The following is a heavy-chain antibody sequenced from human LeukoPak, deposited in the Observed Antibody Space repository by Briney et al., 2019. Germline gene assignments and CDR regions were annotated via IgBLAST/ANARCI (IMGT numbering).Heavy chain of an antibody. V-gene: IGHV4-38-2*02. Sequence: PSQTLSLTCTVSGYSISSGYYWGWIRQPPGKGLEWIGYIYYSGSTNYNPSLKSRVTISVDTSKNQFSLKLSSVTAADTAVYYCARSYNYYMDVWGKGTTVTVSS. CDR1: GYSISSGYY. CDR2: IYYSGST. J-gene: IGHJ6*03. D-gene: IGHD2-2*02. CDR3: ARSYNYYMDV.